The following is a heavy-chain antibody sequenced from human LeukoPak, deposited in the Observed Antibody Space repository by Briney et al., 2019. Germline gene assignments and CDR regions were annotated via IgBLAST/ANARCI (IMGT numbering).Heavy chain of an antibody. J-gene: IGHJ4*02. Sequence: SETLSLTCTVSGGPVSSSIYYWGWIRQPPGKGLEWIGGIYYSGNTYYSPSLKSRVTISVDTSRNQFSLKLSSVTAADTAVYYCARQERGAWPPTSFDYWGQGTLVTVSS. D-gene: IGHD4/OR15-4a*01. CDR1: GGPVSSSIYY. CDR3: ARQERGAWPPTSFDY. CDR2: IYYSGNT. V-gene: IGHV4-39*01.